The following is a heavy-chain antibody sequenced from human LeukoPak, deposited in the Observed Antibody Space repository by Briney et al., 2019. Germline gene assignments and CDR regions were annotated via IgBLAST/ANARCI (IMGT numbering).Heavy chain of an antibody. CDR1: GGSVSSYTYY. Sequence: SGTESLTCTVSGGSVSSYTYYWSWIRQPPGKGLEWIGYIHYSGSTNYNPSLKSRVTISVDTSKNHFYLRLSSVTAADTAVYYCARDRDYGDSRRAFDVWGQGTLVTVSS. J-gene: IGHJ3*01. D-gene: IGHD4-17*01. CDR2: IHYSGST. V-gene: IGHV4-61*03. CDR3: ARDRDYGDSRRAFDV.